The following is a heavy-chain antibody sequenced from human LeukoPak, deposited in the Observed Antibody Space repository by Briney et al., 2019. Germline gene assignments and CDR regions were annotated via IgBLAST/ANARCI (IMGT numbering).Heavy chain of an antibody. D-gene: IGHD2-2*01. J-gene: IGHJ4*02. CDR1: GGSISGSSYY. CDR3: ASPPGFSTSFWD. Sequence: SETLSLTCTVSGGSISGSSYYWGWIRQPPGKGLEWIGSIYYSGSTYYKPSLKSRVTISVDTSKNQFSLKLSSVTAADTAVYYCASPPGFSTSFWDWGQGTLVTVSS. V-gene: IGHV4-39*01. CDR2: IYYSGST.